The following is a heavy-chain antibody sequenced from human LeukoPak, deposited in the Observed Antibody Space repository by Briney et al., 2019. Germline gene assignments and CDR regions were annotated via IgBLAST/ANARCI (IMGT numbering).Heavy chain of an antibody. Sequence: SETLSLTCTVSGGSISSYYWSWIRQPAGKGLEWIGRIYTSGSTNYNPSLKSRVTMSVDTSKNQFSLKLRSVTAADTAVYYCARDTPCRGGSCYLVPFFDPWVQGTLVTVSS. CDR2: IYTSGST. D-gene: IGHD2-15*01. V-gene: IGHV4-4*07. CDR1: GGSISSYY. CDR3: ARDTPCRGGSCYLVPFFDP. J-gene: IGHJ5*02.